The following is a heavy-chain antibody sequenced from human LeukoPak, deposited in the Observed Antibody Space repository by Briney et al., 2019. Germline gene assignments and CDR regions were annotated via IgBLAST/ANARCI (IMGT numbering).Heavy chain of an antibody. CDR3: VRRGDASSGWGDHDH. CDR1: GFTFNRNA. V-gene: IGHV3-23*01. CDR2: IGGSGDKT. Sequence: GGSLRLSCAASGFTFNRNAISWVRQAPGKGLEWVSTIGGSGDKTFYADSVKGRFTISRDNSKNMLHLQMSSLTGEDTALYYCVRRGDASSGWGDHDHWGQGALVTVSS. D-gene: IGHD6-19*01. J-gene: IGHJ4*02.